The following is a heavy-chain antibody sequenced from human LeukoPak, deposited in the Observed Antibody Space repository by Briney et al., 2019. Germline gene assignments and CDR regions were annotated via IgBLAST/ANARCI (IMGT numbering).Heavy chain of an antibody. CDR1: GFTFSSYA. J-gene: IGHJ4*02. CDR2: ISYDGSNK. V-gene: IGHV3-30-3*01. Sequence: GGSLRLTCAASGFTFSSYAMHWVRQAPGKGLEWVAVISYDGSNKYYADSVKGRFTISRDNSKNTLYLQMNSLRAEDTAVYYCARVRGQYSSGWYSYWGQGTLVTVSS. D-gene: IGHD6-19*01. CDR3: ARVRGQYSSGWYSY.